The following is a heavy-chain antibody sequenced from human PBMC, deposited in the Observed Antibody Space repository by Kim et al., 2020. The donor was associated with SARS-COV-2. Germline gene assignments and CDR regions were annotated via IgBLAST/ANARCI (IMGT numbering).Heavy chain of an antibody. CDR2: IDWDDDK. J-gene: IGHJ4*02. CDR1: GFSLSTSGMC. V-gene: IGHV2-70*01. D-gene: IGHD3-16*02. Sequence: SGPTLVNPTQTLTLTCTFSGFSLSTSGMCVSWIRQPPGKALEWLALIDWDDDKYYSTSLKTRLTISKDTSKNQVVLTMTNMDPVDTATYYCARAHYDYVWGSYRHGPPFDYWGQGTLVTVSS. CDR3: ARAHYDYVWGSYRHGPPFDY.